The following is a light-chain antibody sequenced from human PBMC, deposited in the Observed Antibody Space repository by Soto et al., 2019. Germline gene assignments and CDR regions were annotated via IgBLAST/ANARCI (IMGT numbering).Light chain of an antibody. Sequence: TRAVSPKGIATGSCGTSQSVSSKFLAWYQEKPGQAPRLLIYDASNRATGIPARFSGSGSGTDFSLTISSLETEDCAVYSCQQRSNWHTSTFGQGTRLEIK. J-gene: IGKJ5*01. CDR1: QSVSSKF. CDR2: DAS. CDR3: QQRSNWHTST. V-gene: IGKV3D-11*02.